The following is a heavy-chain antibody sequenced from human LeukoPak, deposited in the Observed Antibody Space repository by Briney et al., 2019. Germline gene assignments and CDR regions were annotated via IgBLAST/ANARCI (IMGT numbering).Heavy chain of an antibody. V-gene: IGHV4-34*01. CDR3: ARNIVGTPQPAFDY. CDR2: INHSGSS. Sequence: PSETLSLTCTVSGGSISSYYWSWIRQPPGKGLEWIGEINHSGSSNYNPSLQSRVTISVDTSKTQFSLKVSSVTAADTAVYYCARNIVGTPQPAFDYWGQGTLVTVSS. D-gene: IGHD1-26*01. J-gene: IGHJ4*02. CDR1: GGSISSYY.